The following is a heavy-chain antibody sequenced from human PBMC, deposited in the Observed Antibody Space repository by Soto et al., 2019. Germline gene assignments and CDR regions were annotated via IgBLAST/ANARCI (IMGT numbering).Heavy chain of an antibody. D-gene: IGHD2-21*02. J-gene: IGHJ5*02. V-gene: IGHV4-4*07. CDR1: GGSISSYY. Sequence: SETLSLTCTVSGGSISSYYWSWIRHPAGKGLEWIGRIYTSGSTNYNPSLKSRVTMSVDTSKNQFSLKLSSVTAADTAVYYCARGGPYFGGDFLNWFDPWGQGTLVTVSS. CDR3: ARGGPYFGGDFLNWFDP. CDR2: IYTSGST.